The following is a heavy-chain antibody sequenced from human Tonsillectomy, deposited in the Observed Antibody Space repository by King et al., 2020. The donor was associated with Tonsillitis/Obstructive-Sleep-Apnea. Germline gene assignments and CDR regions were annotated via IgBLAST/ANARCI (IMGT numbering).Heavy chain of an antibody. CDR2: ISSSSSYT. J-gene: IGHJ4*02. CDR3: ARDKVAMYSSGCYVNDS. V-gene: IGHV3-11*06. Sequence: VQLVESGGGLVKPGGSLRLSCAASGFTFSDYYMSWIRQAPGKGLEWVSYISSSSSYTNYADSVKGRFTISRDNAKNSLYLQMNSLRAEDTAVYYCARDKVAMYSSGCYVNDSWGQGTLVTVSS. CDR1: GFTFSDYY. D-gene: IGHD6-19*01.